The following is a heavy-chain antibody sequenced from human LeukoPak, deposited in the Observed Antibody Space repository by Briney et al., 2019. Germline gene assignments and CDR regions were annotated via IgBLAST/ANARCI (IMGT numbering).Heavy chain of an antibody. Sequence: GGSLRLSCAASGFTFSSYGMHWVRQAPGRGLEWVAVIWYDGSNKYYADSVKGRFTISRDNSKNTLYLQMNSLRAEDTAVYYCARDPLNPEYYFDYWGQGTLVTVSS. CDR1: GFTFSSYG. CDR3: ARDPLNPEYYFDY. V-gene: IGHV3-33*01. CDR2: IWYDGSNK. D-gene: IGHD3-16*02. J-gene: IGHJ4*02.